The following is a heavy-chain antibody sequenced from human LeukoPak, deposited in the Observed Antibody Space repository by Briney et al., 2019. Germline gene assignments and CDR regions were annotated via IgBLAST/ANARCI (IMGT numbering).Heavy chain of an antibody. D-gene: IGHD3-3*01. V-gene: IGHV1-69*13. CDR3: ARVGDFWSGYPQGNWFDP. Sequence: GASVKVSCKASGGTFSSYAISWVRQAPGQGLEWMGGIIPIFGTANYAQKFQGRVTITADESTSTAYMELSSLRSEDTAVYYCARVGDFWSGYPQGNWFDPWGQGTLVTVSS. CDR1: GGTFSSYA. J-gene: IGHJ5*02. CDR2: IIPIFGTA.